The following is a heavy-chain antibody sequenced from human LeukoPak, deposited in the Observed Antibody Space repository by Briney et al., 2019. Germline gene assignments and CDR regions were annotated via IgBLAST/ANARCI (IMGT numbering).Heavy chain of an antibody. V-gene: IGHV1-69*01. CDR3: ARGWLAETTVVTPYNY. CDR2: IIPIFGTP. CDR1: GGTFGSYA. J-gene: IGHJ4*02. Sequence: SVKVSCKASGGTFGSYAISWVRQAPGQGLEWMGGIIPIFGTPNYAQKFQGRVTITADESTSTAYMELSSLRSEDTAVYYCARGWLAETTVVTPYNYWGQGTLVTVSS. D-gene: IGHD4-23*01.